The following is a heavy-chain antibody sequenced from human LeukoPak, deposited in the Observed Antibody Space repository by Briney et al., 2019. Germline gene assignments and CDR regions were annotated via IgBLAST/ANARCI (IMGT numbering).Heavy chain of an antibody. CDR1: GGSVSSDSYY. CDR3: ARLGTYSGNLFDN. V-gene: IGHV4-39*01. J-gene: IGHJ4*02. D-gene: IGHD1-26*01. CDR2: INYSGTT. Sequence: PSETLSLTCTVSGGSVSSDSYYWVWVRQPPGKGLEWTGSINYSGTTFYSSSLKSRITLSMDASKNQFSLRLTPVTAADTAVYYCARLGTYSGNLFDNWGQGTLVTVSS.